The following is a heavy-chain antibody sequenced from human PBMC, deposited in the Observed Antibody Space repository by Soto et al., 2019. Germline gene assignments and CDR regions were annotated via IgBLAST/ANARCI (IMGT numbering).Heavy chain of an antibody. CDR1: GFTFSNAW. D-gene: IGHD3-3*01. J-gene: IGHJ6*02. V-gene: IGHV3-15*01. Sequence: PGGSLRLSCAASGFTFSNAWMSWVRQAPGKGLEWVGRIKSKTDGGTTDYAAPVKGRFTISRDDSKNTLYLQMNSLKTEDTAVYYCTRGGAYYDFWSGYSNYYGMDVWGQGTTVTSP. CDR3: TRGGAYYDFWSGYSNYYGMDV. CDR2: IKSKTDGGTT.